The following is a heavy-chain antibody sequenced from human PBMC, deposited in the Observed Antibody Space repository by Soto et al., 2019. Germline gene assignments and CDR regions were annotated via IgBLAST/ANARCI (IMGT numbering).Heavy chain of an antibody. J-gene: IGHJ4*02. V-gene: IGHV3-23*01. CDR3: AKKVNSGPGSRYFDY. Sequence: GGPLRLSCAASGFTFSSYSMSWVRQAPGKGLEWVSGFRSSGDGGTTYYADSVKGRFTISRDNSKNTLFLQMNSLRAEDTAIYYCAKKVNSGPGSRYFDYWGQGTLVTVSS. CDR2: FRSSGDGGTT. CDR1: GFTFSSYS. D-gene: IGHD3-10*01.